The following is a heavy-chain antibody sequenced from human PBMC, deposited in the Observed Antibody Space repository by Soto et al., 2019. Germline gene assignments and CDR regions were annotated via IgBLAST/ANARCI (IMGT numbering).Heavy chain of an antibody. CDR1: GFTVSSNY. J-gene: IGHJ6*03. Sequence: GGSLRLSCAASGFTVSSNYMSWVRQAPGKGLEWVSVIYSGGSTYYADSVKGRFTISRDNSKNTLYLQMNSLRAEDTAVYYCARGGGRYCSSTSCYFYYYYMDVWGKGTTVTVSS. D-gene: IGHD2-2*01. V-gene: IGHV3-66*01. CDR3: ARGGGRYCSSTSCYFYYYYMDV. CDR2: IYSGGST.